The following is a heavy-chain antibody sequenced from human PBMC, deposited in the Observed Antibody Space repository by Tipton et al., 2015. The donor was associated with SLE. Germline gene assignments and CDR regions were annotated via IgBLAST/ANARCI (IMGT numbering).Heavy chain of an antibody. Sequence: SLRLSCAASGFTFTSFAMNWVRQAPGKGLEWVSGISWNNDIVGYADSVKGRFTISRDSAKNSLYLQMNSLRAEDTALYYCAKDGHDFSNYIDYWGQGTLLTVSS. CDR2: ISWNNDIV. V-gene: IGHV3-9*01. D-gene: IGHD4-11*01. CDR3: AKDGHDFSNYIDY. J-gene: IGHJ4*02. CDR1: GFTFTSFA.